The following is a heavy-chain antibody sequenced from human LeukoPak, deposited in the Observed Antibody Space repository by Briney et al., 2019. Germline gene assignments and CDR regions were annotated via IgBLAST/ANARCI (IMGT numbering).Heavy chain of an antibody. CDR3: ARSRDGYNAYNWFDP. CDR1: GYTFTGYY. CDR2: INPNSGGT. V-gene: IGHV1-2*02. Sequence: ASVKVSCKASGYTFTGYYMHWVRQAPGQGLEWMGWINPNSGGTNYAQKFQGRVTMTRDTSISTAYMELSRLRSDDTAVYCCARSRDGYNAYNWFDPWGQGTLVTVSS. J-gene: IGHJ5*02. D-gene: IGHD5-24*01.